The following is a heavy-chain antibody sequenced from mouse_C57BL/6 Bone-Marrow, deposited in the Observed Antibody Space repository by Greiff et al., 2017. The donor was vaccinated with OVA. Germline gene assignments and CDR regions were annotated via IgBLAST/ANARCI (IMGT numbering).Heavy chain of an antibody. CDR1: GFTFSDYG. CDR3: ARHGRLYAMDY. V-gene: IGHV5-15*01. D-gene: IGHD1-1*01. J-gene: IGHJ4*01. CDR2: ISNLAYSI. Sequence: EVHLVESGGGLVQPGGSLKLSCAASGFTFSDYGMAWVRQAPRKGPEWVAFISNLAYSIYYDDTVTGRCTISGENAKNTLYLEMRSLRSEDTAMYYCARHGRLYAMDYWGQGTSVTVSS.